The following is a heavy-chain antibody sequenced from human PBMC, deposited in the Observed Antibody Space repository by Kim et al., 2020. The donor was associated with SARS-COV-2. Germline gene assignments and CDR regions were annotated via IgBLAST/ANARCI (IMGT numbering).Heavy chain of an antibody. CDR2: TYYSGAT. V-gene: IGHV4-59*01. CDR3: ARGRTPTGYFDY. J-gene: IGHJ4*02. CDR1: GGSMRAYY. Sequence: SETLSLTCSVSGGSMRAYYWSWIRQSPRKGLEWLGYTYYSGATSYSPSLRSRVSISLDMSENQFVLKLTSLTAADTAFYFCARGRTPTGYFDYWGQGTLITVSS. D-gene: IGHD2-15*01.